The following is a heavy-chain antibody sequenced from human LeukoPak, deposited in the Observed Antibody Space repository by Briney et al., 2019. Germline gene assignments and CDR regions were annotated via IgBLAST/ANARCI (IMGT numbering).Heavy chain of an antibody. CDR3: ARVNYDSSGYYYELGAFDI. V-gene: IGHV4-59*01. D-gene: IGHD3-22*01. Sequence: SETLSLTCTVSGGSISSYYWSWIRQPPGKGLEWIGYIYYSGSTNYNPSLKSRVTISVDTSENQFSLKLSSVTAADTAVYYCARVNYDSSGYYYELGAFDIWGQGTMVTVSS. CDR1: GGSISSYY. J-gene: IGHJ3*02. CDR2: IYYSGST.